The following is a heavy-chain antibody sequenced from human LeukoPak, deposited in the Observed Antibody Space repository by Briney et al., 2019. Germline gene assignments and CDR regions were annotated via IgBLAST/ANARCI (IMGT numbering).Heavy chain of an antibody. J-gene: IGHJ3*02. Sequence: WETPSHTCTVSGGSICSYYWSWSPQPPREGLGGIGYIYYGENTNYNPSLKSRLAISVDTSKIQCSLKQSSVTAADTAVYYCARGRIVLANTGGFDIWGQGTMVPVSS. V-gene: IGHV4-59*08. CDR1: GGSICSYY. D-gene: IGHD3-22*01. CDR3: ARGRIVLANTGGFDI. CDR2: IYYGENT.